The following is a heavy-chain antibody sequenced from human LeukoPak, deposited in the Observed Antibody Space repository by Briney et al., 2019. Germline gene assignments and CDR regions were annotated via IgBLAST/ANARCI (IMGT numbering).Heavy chain of an antibody. CDR2: ISYDGSNK. J-gene: IGHJ6*02. CDR3: AKDPYDSSGYLYYYYGMDV. CDR1: GFTFSSYG. Sequence: GGSLRLSCAASGFTFSSYGMHWVRQAPGKGLEWVAVISYDGSNKYYADSVKGRFTISRDNSKNTLYLQMNSLRAEDTAVYYCAKDPYDSSGYLYYYYGMDVWGQGTTVTVSS. D-gene: IGHD3-22*01. V-gene: IGHV3-30*18.